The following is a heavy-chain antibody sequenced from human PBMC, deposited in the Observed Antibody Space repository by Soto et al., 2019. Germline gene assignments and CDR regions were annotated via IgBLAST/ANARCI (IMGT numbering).Heavy chain of an antibody. CDR1: GFTFSAYS. Sequence: GGSVRLSXVASGFTFSAYSMSWVRQAPGQGLEWVSSITSSSTYIYYTRSVEGRFTISRDDAKNSLHLQMNSLRAEDTAVYYCARDLLEGYGHARQPDYWGQGTLVTVSS. CDR3: ARDLLEGYGHARQPDY. D-gene: IGHD5-18*01. CDR2: ITSSSTYI. J-gene: IGHJ4*02. V-gene: IGHV3-21*06.